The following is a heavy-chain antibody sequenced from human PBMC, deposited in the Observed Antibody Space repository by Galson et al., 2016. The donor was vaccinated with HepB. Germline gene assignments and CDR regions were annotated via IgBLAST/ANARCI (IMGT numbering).Heavy chain of an antibody. J-gene: IGHJ4*02. V-gene: IGHV3-53*01. CDR3: ASHGGSPSGLLGATEGLDY. Sequence: SLRLSCAASGFSVNNNYMTWVRQAPGKGLEWVSVIYGGGTTYFADSVKGRFTMSRDTSKNTLYLQTNSLRAEDTAVYYCASHGGSPSGLLGATEGLDYWGLGTLVTVSS. CDR2: IYGGGTT. D-gene: IGHD3-16*01. CDR1: GFSVNNNY.